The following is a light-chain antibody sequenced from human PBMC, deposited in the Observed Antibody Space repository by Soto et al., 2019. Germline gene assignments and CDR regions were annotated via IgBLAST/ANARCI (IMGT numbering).Light chain of an antibody. Sequence: EIVMTQAPATLSVSPGESATLPCRASQSVRSHVAWYQQKPGQAPRLLIDWASTRATCSPARFSGSGSGTEFTLTISSLQSEDFAVYLCQQYHYWPSTFGQGTRLDIK. CDR3: QQYHYWPST. J-gene: IGKJ5*01. V-gene: IGKV3-15*01. CDR2: WAS. CDR1: QSVRSH.